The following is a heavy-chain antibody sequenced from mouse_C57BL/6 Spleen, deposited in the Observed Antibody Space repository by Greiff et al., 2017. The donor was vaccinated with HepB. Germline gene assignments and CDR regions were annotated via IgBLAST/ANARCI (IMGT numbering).Heavy chain of an antibody. V-gene: IGHV5-6*01. Sequence: EVQLVESGGDLVKPGGSLKLSCAASGFTFSSYGMSWVRQTPDKRLEWVATISSGGSYTDYPDSVKGRFTISRDNAKNNMYLQMRSLKSEDTAMYYCARHGGVRRGDYFDDWGQGTTLTVSS. CDR1: GFTFSSYG. CDR3: ARHGGVRRGDYFDD. CDR2: ISSGGSYT. J-gene: IGHJ2*01. D-gene: IGHD2-14*01.